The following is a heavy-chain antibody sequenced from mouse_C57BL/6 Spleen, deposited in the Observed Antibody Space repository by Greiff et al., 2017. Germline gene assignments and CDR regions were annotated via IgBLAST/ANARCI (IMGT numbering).Heavy chain of an antibody. J-gene: IGHJ4*01. CDR3: ARVPFTTVVATGAMDY. Sequence: EVQLVESGGGLVKPGGSLKLSCAASGFTFSSYAMSWVRQTPEKRLEWVATISDGGSYTYYPDNVKGRFTISRDNAKNNLYLQMSHLKSEDTAMYYCARVPFTTVVATGAMDYWGQGTSVTVSS. V-gene: IGHV5-4*01. CDR1: GFTFSSYA. CDR2: ISDGGSYT. D-gene: IGHD1-1*01.